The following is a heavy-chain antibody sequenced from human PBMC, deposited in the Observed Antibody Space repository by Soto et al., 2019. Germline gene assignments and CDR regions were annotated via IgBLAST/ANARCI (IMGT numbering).Heavy chain of an antibody. CDR3: ARGVDTAMVTRWFDP. Sequence: QVQLQESGPGLVKPSQTLSLTCTVSGGSISSGGYYWSWIRQHPGKGLEWIGYIYYSGSTYYNPSLESRVTISVDTYKNQFSLKLSSVTAADTAVYYCARGVDTAMVTRWFDPWGQGTLVTVSS. CDR1: GGSISSGGYY. V-gene: IGHV4-31*03. CDR2: IYYSGST. J-gene: IGHJ5*02. D-gene: IGHD5-18*01.